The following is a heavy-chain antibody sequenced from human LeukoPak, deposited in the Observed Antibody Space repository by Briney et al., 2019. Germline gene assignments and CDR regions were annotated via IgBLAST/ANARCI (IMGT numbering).Heavy chain of an antibody. D-gene: IGHD3-22*01. J-gene: IGHJ4*02. V-gene: IGHV1-69*13. Sequence: ASVCVSCTASVGTFITFAISWVRQAPGQGLEWMGGIIPIFRTANYAQKFQGRVTITADESTSTAYMELSSLRSEDTAVYYCARALRYYSDSSGYAFDYWGQGTLVTVSS. CDR2: IIPIFRTA. CDR1: VGTFITFA. CDR3: ARALRYYSDSSGYAFDY.